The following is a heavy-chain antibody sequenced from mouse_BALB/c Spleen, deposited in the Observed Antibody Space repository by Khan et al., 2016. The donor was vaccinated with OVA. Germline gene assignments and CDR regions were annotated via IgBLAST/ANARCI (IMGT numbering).Heavy chain of an antibody. V-gene: IGHV3-1*02. CDR1: GYSITSGYS. CDR3: ARDGNYMDY. Sequence: EVQLQESGPDLVKPSQSLSLTCTVTGYSITSGYSWHWIRQFPGNKLEWMGYIYHSGSINYNPSLKSRFSITRDTPKNLFFLQLNSVTTEDTATYYCARDGNYMDYWGQGTSVTVSS. CDR2: IYHSGSI. J-gene: IGHJ4*01. D-gene: IGHD2-1*01.